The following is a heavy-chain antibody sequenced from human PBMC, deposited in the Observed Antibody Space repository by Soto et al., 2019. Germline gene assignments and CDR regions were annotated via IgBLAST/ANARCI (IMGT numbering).Heavy chain of an antibody. J-gene: IGHJ4*02. CDR2: IKSKTDGGTT. V-gene: IGHV3-15*07. CDR3: TTDAPTYSGSYSAY. CDR1: GFTFSNAW. D-gene: IGHD1-26*01. Sequence: EVQLVESGGGLVKPGGSLRLSCAASGFTFSNAWMNWVRQAPGKGLEWVGRIKSKTDGGTTDYAAPVKGRFTISSDDSKNTLYLQTNSLKTEDTAVYYCTTDAPTYSGSYSAYWGQGTLVTVSS.